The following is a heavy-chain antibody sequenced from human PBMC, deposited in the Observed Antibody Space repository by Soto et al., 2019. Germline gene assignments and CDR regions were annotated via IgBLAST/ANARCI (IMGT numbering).Heavy chain of an antibody. Sequence: SETLSLTCAVYGGSLSGYYWTWIRQPPGKGLEWIGYIYYSGSTNYNPSLKSRVTISVDTSKNQFSLKLSSVTAADTAVYYCARAAYYYDTRPFDYWGQGTLVTVSS. J-gene: IGHJ4*02. D-gene: IGHD3-22*01. CDR3: ARAAYYYDTRPFDY. V-gene: IGHV4-59*01. CDR1: GGSLSGYY. CDR2: IYYSGST.